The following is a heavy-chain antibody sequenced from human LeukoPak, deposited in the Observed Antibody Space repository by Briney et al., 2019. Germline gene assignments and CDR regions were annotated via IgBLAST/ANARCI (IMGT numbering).Heavy chain of an antibody. V-gene: IGHV4-34*01. J-gene: IGHJ4*02. CDR3: ARGNQLWSPYYFDY. CDR1: GGSFSGYY. CDR2: INHSGST. D-gene: IGHD5-18*01. Sequence: PSETLSLTYAVYGGSFSGYYWSWIRQPPGKGLEWIGEINHSGSTNYNPSLKSRVTISVDTSKNQSSLKLSSVTAADTAVYYCARGNQLWSPYYFDYWGQGTLVTVSS.